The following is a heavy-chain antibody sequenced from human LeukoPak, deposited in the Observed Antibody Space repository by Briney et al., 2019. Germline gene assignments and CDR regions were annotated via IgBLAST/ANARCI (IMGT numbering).Heavy chain of an antibody. V-gene: IGHV4-39*01. J-gene: IGHJ4*02. CDR3: ARQYYYDSSGYSDPDH. CDR1: GGSISSSSYY. D-gene: IGHD3-22*01. Sequence: SSETLSLTCTVSGGSISSSSYYWGWIRQPPGKGLEWIGSIYYSGSTYYNPSPKSRVTISVDTSKNQFSLKLSSVTAADTAVYYCARQYYYDSSGYSDPDHWGQGTLVTVSS. CDR2: IYYSGST.